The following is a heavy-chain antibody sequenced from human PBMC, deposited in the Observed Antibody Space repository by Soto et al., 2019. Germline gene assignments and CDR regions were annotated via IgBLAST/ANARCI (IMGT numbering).Heavy chain of an antibody. D-gene: IGHD1-26*01. CDR2: ISYDERNK. CDR3: ARDGGGSYYRYYYYGMDV. Sequence: QVQLVESGGGLVQPGRSLRLSCAASGFTFSFYGMHWVRQAPGKGLEWLAVISYDERNKFYADSVKGRFTISRDNSENTVSLQMNSLRTEDTAVYYCARDGGGSYYRYYYYGMDVWGQGTTVTVSS. V-gene: IGHV3-30*03. J-gene: IGHJ6*02. CDR1: GFTFSFYG.